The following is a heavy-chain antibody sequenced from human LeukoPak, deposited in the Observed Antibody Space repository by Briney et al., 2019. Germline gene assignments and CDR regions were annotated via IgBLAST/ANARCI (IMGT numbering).Heavy chain of an antibody. CDR3: ARDESSSWYYFDY. V-gene: IGHV3-21*01. CDR2: SSSSSSYI. CDR1: VFIFSGHW. Sequence: GGSLRLSCEGSVFIFSGHWMNWVRQTPGKVLEWVSSSSSSSSYIYYADSVKGRFTISRDNAKNSLYLQMNSLRAEDTAVYYCARDESSSWYYFDYWGQGTLVTVSS. D-gene: IGHD6-13*01. J-gene: IGHJ4*02.